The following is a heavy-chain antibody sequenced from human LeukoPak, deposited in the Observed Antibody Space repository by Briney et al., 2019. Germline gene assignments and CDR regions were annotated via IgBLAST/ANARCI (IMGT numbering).Heavy chain of an antibody. J-gene: IGHJ5*02. V-gene: IGHV7-4-1*02. CDR1: RYTFTTHA. CDR3: ARDQDSSGYVWFDP. D-gene: IGHD3-22*01. CDR2: INTNTGNP. Sequence: ASVKVSCKASRYTFTTHAMNWVRQAPGQGLEWMGWINTNTGNPTYAQGFTGRFVFSLDTSVSTAYLQISSLKAEDTAVYYCARDQDSSGYVWFDPWGQGTLVTVSS.